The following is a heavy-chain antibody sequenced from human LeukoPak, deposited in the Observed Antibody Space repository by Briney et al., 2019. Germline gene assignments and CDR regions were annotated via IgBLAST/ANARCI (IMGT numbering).Heavy chain of an antibody. D-gene: IGHD6-19*01. CDR2: IIPIFGTA. CDR1: GGTFSSYA. V-gene: IGHV1-69*05. CDR3: ARDKLGTVAGNINWFDP. J-gene: IGHJ5*02. Sequence: ASVKVSCKASGGTFSSYAISWVRQAPGQGLEWMERIIPIFGTANYAQKFQGRVTITTDESTSTAYMELSSLRSEDTAVYYCARDKLGTVAGNINWFDPWGQGTLVTVSS.